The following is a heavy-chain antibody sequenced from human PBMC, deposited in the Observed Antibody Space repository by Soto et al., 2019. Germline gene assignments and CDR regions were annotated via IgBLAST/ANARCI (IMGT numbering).Heavy chain of an antibody. J-gene: IGHJ4*02. V-gene: IGHV4-59*08. Sequence: SETLSLTCTVSGGSISSYYWSWIRQPPGKGLEWIGYIYYSGSTNYNPSLKSRVTISVDTSKNQFSLKLSSVTAADTAVYYCARQGPGGPIVWYFDYWGQGTLVTVSS. CDR2: IYYSGST. D-gene: IGHD2-8*02. CDR3: ARQGPGGPIVWYFDY. CDR1: GGSISSYY.